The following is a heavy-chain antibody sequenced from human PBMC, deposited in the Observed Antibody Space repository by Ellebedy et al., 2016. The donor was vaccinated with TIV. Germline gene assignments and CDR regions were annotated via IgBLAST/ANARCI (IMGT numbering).Heavy chain of an antibody. J-gene: IGHJ4*02. CDR2: IYYSGST. V-gene: IGHV4-59*01. D-gene: IGHD3-16*01. Sequence: SETLSLXXTVSGGSISSYYWSWIRQPPGKGLEWIGYIYYSGSTNYNPSLKSRVTISVDTSKNQFSLKLSSVTAADTAVYYCAREGGTAGSRISRYFDYWGQGTLVTVSS. CDR3: AREGGTAGSRISRYFDY. CDR1: GGSISSYY.